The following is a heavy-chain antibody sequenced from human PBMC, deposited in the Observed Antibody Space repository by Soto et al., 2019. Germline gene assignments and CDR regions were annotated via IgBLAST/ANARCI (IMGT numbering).Heavy chain of an antibody. D-gene: IGHD2-21*01. CDR1: GYTFTDYA. CDR2: IAAGNGNT. Sequence: ASVKVSCKTSGYTFTDYAILWVRQAPGQALEWLGWIAAGNGNTRFSQKFQGRVTITGDTSATTAYMELTSLRSEDTAVYYCAKGSRMWTPDYWGQGTLVTVSS. V-gene: IGHV1-3*01. CDR3: AKGSRMWTPDY. J-gene: IGHJ4*02.